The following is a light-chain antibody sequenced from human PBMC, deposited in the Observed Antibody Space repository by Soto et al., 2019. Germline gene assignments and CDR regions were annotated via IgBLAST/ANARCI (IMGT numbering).Light chain of an antibody. Sequence: DIQMTQSPSSLSASVGARVSITCQASQDIRTSLSSFQQKPGRAPKLLIYGASYLETGVPSRFRGSGSGTDFSFTISSLQPEDIATYYCQQYDNLPPFTFGPGTKVDIK. V-gene: IGKV1-33*01. J-gene: IGKJ3*01. CDR1: QDIRTS. CDR2: GAS. CDR3: QQYDNLPPFT.